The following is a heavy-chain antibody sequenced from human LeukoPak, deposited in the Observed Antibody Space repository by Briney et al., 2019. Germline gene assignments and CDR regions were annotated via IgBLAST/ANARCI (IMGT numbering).Heavy chain of an antibody. Sequence: SVKVSCKASGGTFSSYAISWVRQAPGQGLEWMGGIIPIFGTANYAQKFQGRVTITTDESTSTAYMELSSLRSEDTAVYYCARDPGTTVTTLAFDIWGRGTMVTVSS. J-gene: IGHJ3*02. D-gene: IGHD4-17*01. CDR3: ARDPGTTVTTLAFDI. CDR2: IIPIFGTA. V-gene: IGHV1-69*05. CDR1: GGTFSSYA.